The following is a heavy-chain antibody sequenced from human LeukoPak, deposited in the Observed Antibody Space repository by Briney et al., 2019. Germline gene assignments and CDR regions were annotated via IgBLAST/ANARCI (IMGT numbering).Heavy chain of an antibody. J-gene: IGHJ6*03. Sequence: ASVKVSCKASGYTFTSYDINWVRQATGQGLEWMGWMNPNSGNTGYAQKFQGRVTMTRNTSISTAYMQLSSLRSEDTAVYYCARGKEAAGTGYYYMDVWGKGTTVTVSS. CDR1: GYTFTSYD. V-gene: IGHV1-8*01. D-gene: IGHD6-13*01. CDR2: MNPNSGNT. CDR3: ARGKEAAGTGYYYMDV.